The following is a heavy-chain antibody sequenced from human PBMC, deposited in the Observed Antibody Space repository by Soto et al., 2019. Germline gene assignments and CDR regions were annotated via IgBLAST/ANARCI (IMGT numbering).Heavy chain of an antibody. J-gene: IGHJ6*03. V-gene: IGHV3-64*01. CDR3: ARGEYYYYMDV. CDR1: GFTFSNYA. Sequence: EVQLVESGGGLVQPGGSLRLSCAASGFTFSNYAMHWVRQAPGKGLEYVSAISSNGGSTYYANSVKGRFTISRDNSKNTLYLQMGSLRAEDMAVYYCARGEYYYYMDVWGKGTTVTVSS. CDR2: ISSNGGST.